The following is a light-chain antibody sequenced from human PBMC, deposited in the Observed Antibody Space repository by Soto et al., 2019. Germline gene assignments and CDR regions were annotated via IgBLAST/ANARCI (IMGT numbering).Light chain of an antibody. J-gene: IGLJ1*01. CDR3: SPYTSRSLYV. CDR1: SSDVGGYNY. Sequence: QSALTQPASVSGSPGQSITISCTGTSSDVGGYNYVSWYQQHPGKAPKLMIYDVSNRPSGVSNRFSGSKSGNTASLTISGLQVEDGADYYCSPYTSRSLYVLGPGTKLPV. V-gene: IGLV2-14*01. CDR2: DVS.